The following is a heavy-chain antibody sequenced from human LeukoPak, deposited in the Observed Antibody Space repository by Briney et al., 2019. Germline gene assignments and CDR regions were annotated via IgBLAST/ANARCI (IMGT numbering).Heavy chain of an antibody. J-gene: IGHJ4*02. D-gene: IGHD3-22*01. CDR1: GGSISSGGYY. CDR2: IYYSGST. Sequence: PSQTLSLTCTVSGGSISSGGYYWSWIRQHPGKGLEWIGYIYYSGSTYYNPSLKSRVTISVDTSKNQFSLKLSSVTAADTTVYYCARVADYYGSSGYLDYWGQGTLITVSS. V-gene: IGHV4-31*03. CDR3: ARVADYYGSSGYLDY.